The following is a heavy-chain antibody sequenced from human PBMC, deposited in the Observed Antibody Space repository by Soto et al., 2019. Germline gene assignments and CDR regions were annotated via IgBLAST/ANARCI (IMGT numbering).Heavy chain of an antibody. CDR3: TRGSFGDHDH. J-gene: IGHJ5*02. V-gene: IGHV3-23*01. Sequence: EVQLLESGGDLVQPGGSLRLSCVGSGFIFSNYAMSWIRQPPGSGLEWVSAIGRTGDDTYYADSVRGRFTISRDNARNTLFLGMNSLRAEDAAVYYCTRGSFGDHDHWGQGTVVSVSS. D-gene: IGHD4-17*01. CDR1: GFIFSNYA. CDR2: IGRTGDDT.